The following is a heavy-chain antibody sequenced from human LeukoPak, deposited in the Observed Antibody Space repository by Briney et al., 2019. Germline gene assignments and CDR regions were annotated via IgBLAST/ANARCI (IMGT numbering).Heavy chain of an antibody. V-gene: IGHV3-64*01. CDR2: ISSNGGGT. D-gene: IGHD3-22*01. Sequence: PGGSLRLSCAASGFTFSSYAMHWVRQAPGKGLEYVSAISSNGGGTYYANSVKGRFTISRDNSKNTLYLQMGSLRAEDMAVYYCARDGSYYDSSGYRSYYFDYWGQGTLVTVSS. CDR3: ARDGSYYDSSGYRSYYFDY. CDR1: GFTFSSYA. J-gene: IGHJ4*02.